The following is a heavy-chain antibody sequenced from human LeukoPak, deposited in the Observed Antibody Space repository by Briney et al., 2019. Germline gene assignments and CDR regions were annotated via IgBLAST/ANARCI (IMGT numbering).Heavy chain of an antibody. CDR3: ATGTMVRGSNVDY. CDR1: GFTFSNSA. D-gene: IGHD3-10*01. J-gene: IGHJ4*02. V-gene: IGHV3-64*04. CDR2: ISSNGGGT. Sequence: GGSLRLSCSASGFTFSNSAMHWVRQAPGKGLEDVSVISSNGGGTYYADSVKGRFTISRDNSKNTLYLQMNSLRAEDTAVYFCATGTMVRGSNVDYWGQGTLVTVSS.